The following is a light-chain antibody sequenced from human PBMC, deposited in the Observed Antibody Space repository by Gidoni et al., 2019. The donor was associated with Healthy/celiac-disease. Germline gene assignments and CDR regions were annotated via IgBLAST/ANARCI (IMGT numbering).Light chain of an antibody. CDR1: SPNIGAGYD. J-gene: IGLJ2*01. CDR2: GNS. V-gene: IGLV1-40*01. CDR3: QSYDSSLSGWGV. Sequence: QSVLTQPPSVSGAPGQRVTISCTGSSPNIGAGYDVHWYQPLPGTAPKLLIYGNSNRPSGVPDRFSGSKSGTSASLAITGLQAEDEADYYCQSYDSSLSGWGVFGGGTKLTVL.